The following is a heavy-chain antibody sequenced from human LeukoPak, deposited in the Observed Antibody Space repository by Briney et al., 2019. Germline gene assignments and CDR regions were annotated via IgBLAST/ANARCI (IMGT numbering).Heavy chain of an antibody. D-gene: IGHD2-2*01. CDR1: GYTFTSYT. J-gene: IGHJ6*02. CDR3: ARDAGIVPVPAAKSPDSYYYNMDV. V-gene: IGHV7-4-1*02. CDR2: INTNTGNP. Sequence: GASVKVSCKASGYTFTSYTMNWVRQAPGQGLEWMGWINTNTGNPTYAQGFTGRFVFSLDTSVSTAYLQISGLKAEDTAVYYCARDAGIVPVPAAKSPDSYYYNMDVWGQGTTVTVSS.